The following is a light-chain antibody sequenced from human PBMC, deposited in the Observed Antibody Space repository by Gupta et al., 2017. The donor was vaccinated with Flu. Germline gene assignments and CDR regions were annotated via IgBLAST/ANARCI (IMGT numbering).Light chain of an antibody. CDR2: GKN. J-gene: IGLJ2*01. CDR1: SLRRFS. V-gene: IGLV3-19*01. CDR3: ASRDSSGNHLV. Sequence: QGYSLRRFSASWYQQKPGHAPMLVIYGKNNRPSGIPDRFSGSNSGNSASLTITGTQAEDEADYYCASRDSSGNHLVFGGGTKLTVL.